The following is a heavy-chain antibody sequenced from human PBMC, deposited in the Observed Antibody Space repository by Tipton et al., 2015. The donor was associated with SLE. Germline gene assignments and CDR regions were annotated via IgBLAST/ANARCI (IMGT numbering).Heavy chain of an antibody. Sequence: QLVQSGAEVKKPGASVKVSCKASGYTFSTYDIDWVRQATGQGLEWMGWMNPNSGNSGYAQKFQGRVTMTRNNSISTAYMELSSLKVEDTAVYYCARGRGAVAGREIWFAPWGQGTLVTVSS. V-gene: IGHV1-8*01. J-gene: IGHJ5*02. CDR1: GYTFSTYD. CDR3: ARGRGAVAGREIWFAP. CDR2: MNPNSGNS. D-gene: IGHD6-19*01.